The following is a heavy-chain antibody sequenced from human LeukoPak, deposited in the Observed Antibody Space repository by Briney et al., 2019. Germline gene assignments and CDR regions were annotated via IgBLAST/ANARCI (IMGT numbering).Heavy chain of an antibody. D-gene: IGHD3-16*01. V-gene: IGHV4-34*01. CDR3: AKGGNVGYFDY. CDR2: INHSGST. CDR1: GGSFSGYY. Sequence: SETLSLTCAVYGGSFSGYYWSWIRQPPGKGLEWIGEINHSGSTNHNPSLKSRVTISVDTSKNQFSLKLSSVTAADTAVYYCAKGGNVGYFDYCGQETLVTVSP. J-gene: IGHJ4*02.